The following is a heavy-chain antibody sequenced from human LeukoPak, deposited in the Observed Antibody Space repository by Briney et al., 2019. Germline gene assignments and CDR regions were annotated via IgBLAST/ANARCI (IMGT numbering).Heavy chain of an antibody. Sequence: GGSLRLSCAASGFSFRSSAISWVRQAPGKGLEWVSAISYDSTTTFYADSVKGRFTISRDNSKNTLFLQMNSLRAEDTALYYCATGYVTEGYFDSWGQGTLVTVSS. CDR1: GFSFRSSA. J-gene: IGHJ4*02. V-gene: IGHV3-23*01. CDR3: ATGYVTEGYFDS. D-gene: IGHD3-16*01. CDR2: ISYDSTTT.